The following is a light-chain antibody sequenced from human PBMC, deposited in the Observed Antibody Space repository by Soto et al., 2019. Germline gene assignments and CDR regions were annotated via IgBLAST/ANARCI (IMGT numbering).Light chain of an antibody. Sequence: EIVMTQSPATMSVSPWERATLSCRASQSMGSNVAWYQQKPGQAPRLLIYGASTRAAGIPARFSGSGSGTEFTLTITSLQSEDFAVYYCQQFHNWPRTFGQGTKVDIK. J-gene: IGKJ1*01. CDR3: QQFHNWPRT. V-gene: IGKV3-15*01. CDR1: QSMGSN. CDR2: GAS.